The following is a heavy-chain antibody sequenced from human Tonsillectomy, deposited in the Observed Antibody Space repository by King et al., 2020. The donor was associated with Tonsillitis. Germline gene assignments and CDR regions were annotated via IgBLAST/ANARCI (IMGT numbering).Heavy chain of an antibody. D-gene: IGHD3-22*01. V-gene: IGHV1-18*01. CDR3: ARDYHDNSGHNWGVDP. CDR1: GYTFTSYG. CDR2: ISAYTGNT. J-gene: IGHJ5*02. Sequence: QGQLVQSGAEVKKPGASVKVSCKASGYTFTSYGISWVRQAPGQGLEWMGWISAYTGNTNYAQNLQGRVTMTTDTSTSTAYMELRRLRSDDTAVYYCARDYHDNSGHNWGVDPWGQGTLVTVSS.